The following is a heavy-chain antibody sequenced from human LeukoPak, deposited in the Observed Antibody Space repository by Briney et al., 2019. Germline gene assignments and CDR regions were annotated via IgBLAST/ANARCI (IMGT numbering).Heavy chain of an antibody. CDR2: IYYSGST. CDR1: GGSISSSSYY. CDR3: ANISRGYYYGWLWYYFDY. Sequence: NPSETLSLTCTVSGGSISSSSYYWGWIRQPPGKGLEWIGSIYYSGSTYYNPSLKSRVTISVDTSKNQFSLKLSSVTAADTAVYYCANISRGYYYGWLWYYFDYWGQGTLVTVSS. V-gene: IGHV4-39*01. D-gene: IGHD3-22*01. J-gene: IGHJ4*02.